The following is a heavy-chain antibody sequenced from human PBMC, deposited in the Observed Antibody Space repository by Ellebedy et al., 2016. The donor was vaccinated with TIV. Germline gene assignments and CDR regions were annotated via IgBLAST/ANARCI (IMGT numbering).Heavy chain of an antibody. CDR1: GFTFSAYG. J-gene: IGHJ4*02. Sequence: GESLKISXAASGFTFSAYGMHWVRQAPGKGLEWVAVISYDGSNKYYADSVRGRFTISGDNSKNTLYLQMNSLRAEDTAVYYCAKDQDCEGGSCDFIISYYLDYWGQGTLVTVSS. CDR2: ISYDGSNK. V-gene: IGHV3-30*18. CDR3: AKDQDCEGGSCDFIISYYLDY. D-gene: IGHD2-15*01.